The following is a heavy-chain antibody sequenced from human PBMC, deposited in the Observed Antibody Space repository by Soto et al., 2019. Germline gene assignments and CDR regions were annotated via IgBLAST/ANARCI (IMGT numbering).Heavy chain of an antibody. J-gene: IGHJ5*02. D-gene: IGHD6-13*01. CDR1: GFTFTGSA. V-gene: IGHV1-58*01. Sequence: QMQLVQSGPEVKKPGTSVKVSCTASGFTFTGSAVQWVRQARGQRLEWIGWLVVESGKTNYAQRFQERVTITGGVSTSTDYMELSILRAEDTAVYYCVAGGVAAAGRPNASWGQGTLVTVSS. CDR2: LVVESGKT. CDR3: VAGGVAAAGRPNAS.